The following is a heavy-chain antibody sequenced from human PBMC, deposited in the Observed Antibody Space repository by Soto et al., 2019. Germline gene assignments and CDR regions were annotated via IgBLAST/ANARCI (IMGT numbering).Heavy chain of an antibody. CDR2: ISGSGDST. Sequence: GGSLRLFCAASGLIFISYAMGSVCLAQGKGLEWVSGISGSGDSTYYADSVKGRFTISRDNSKNTLYLQMNSLRAEDTAVYYCAKGVPGIAVAGTGYFQHWGQGTLITVS. CDR3: AKGVPGIAVAGTGYFQH. V-gene: IGHV3-23*01. J-gene: IGHJ1*01. D-gene: IGHD6-19*01. CDR1: GLIFISYA.